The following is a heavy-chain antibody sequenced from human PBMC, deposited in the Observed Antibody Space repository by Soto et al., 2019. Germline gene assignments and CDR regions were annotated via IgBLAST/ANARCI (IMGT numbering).Heavy chain of an antibody. V-gene: IGHV4-34*01. Sequence: SETLSLTCAVYGGSFSGYYWSWIRQPPGKGLEWTGEINHSGSTNYNPSLKSRVTISVDTSKNQFSLKLSSVTAADTAVYYCARHWGYDFWSGFLDYWGQGTLVTVSS. J-gene: IGHJ4*02. CDR3: ARHWGYDFWSGFLDY. D-gene: IGHD3-3*01. CDR1: GGSFSGYY. CDR2: INHSGST.